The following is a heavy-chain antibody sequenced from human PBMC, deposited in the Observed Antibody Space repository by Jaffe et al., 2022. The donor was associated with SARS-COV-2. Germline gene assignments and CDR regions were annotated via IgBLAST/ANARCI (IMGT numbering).Heavy chain of an antibody. V-gene: IGHV1-18*01. CDR1: GYNFMSDG. CDR3: AKGDELAFHY. CDR2: ITAHNGNR. J-gene: IGHJ4*02. Sequence: QVQLIQSGAEVKKPGASVKVSCKTSGYNFMSDGISWVRQAPGQGLEWMGWITAHNGNRQYVQKLQGRVTMTTDTSASIAFLELRSLRSDDTAVYYCAKGDELAFHYWGQGTLVTVTS.